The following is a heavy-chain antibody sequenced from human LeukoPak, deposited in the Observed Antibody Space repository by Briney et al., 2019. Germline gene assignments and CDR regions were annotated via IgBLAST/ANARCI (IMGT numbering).Heavy chain of an antibody. V-gene: IGHV3-30-3*02. J-gene: IGHJ4*02. CDR3: AKSETDESDVESI. CDR2: ISYVGSNK. Sequence: GGSLRLFCAASGFTFSIYAMHGVRQAPGRGREWVAVISYVGSNKYYADSVKGRFTISRDNSKNMLYLQMSSLRTEDTAVYYCAKSETDESDVESIWGQGTLVTVSS. CDR1: GFTFSIYA.